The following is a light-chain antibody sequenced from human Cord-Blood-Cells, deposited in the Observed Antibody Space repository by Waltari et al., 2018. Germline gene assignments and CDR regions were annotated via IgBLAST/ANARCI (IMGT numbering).Light chain of an antibody. J-gene: IGLJ7*01. V-gene: IGLV6-57*01. CDR3: QSYDSSNAV. CDR1: SGSIASNP. CDR2: EDN. Sequence: NFMLTQPHSVSESPGKTVTISCTRSSGSIASNPVQWYQQRPGSSPTTVIYEDNQRPSGVPARFSGSIDSSSNSASLTISGLKTEDEADYYCQSYDSSNAVFGGGTQLTVL.